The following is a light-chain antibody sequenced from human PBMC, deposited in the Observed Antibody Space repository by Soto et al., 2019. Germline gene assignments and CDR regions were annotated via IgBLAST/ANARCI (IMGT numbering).Light chain of an antibody. CDR2: DVS. J-gene: IGLJ2*01. V-gene: IGLV2-14*01. CDR3: TSYTSSATLE. Sequence: QSVLTQPASVSGSHGQSITISCTGTSSDIGQYHYVSWYQQHPGKAPKLMIYDVSNRPSGVPNRFSGSKSGNTASLTIAGLQAEDEADYYCTSYTSSATLEVGGGTKLTVL. CDR1: SSDIGQYHY.